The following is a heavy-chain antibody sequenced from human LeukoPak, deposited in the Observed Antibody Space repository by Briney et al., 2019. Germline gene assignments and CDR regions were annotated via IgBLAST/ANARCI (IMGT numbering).Heavy chain of an antibody. J-gene: IGHJ4*02. CDR2: FDPEDGET. V-gene: IGHV1-24*01. CDR3: ATDPLLTAIPRY. Sequence: ASVKVSCKVSGYTLTELSMHWVRQAPGKGLEWMGGFDPEDGETIYAQKFQGRVTMTEDTSTDTAYMELSSLRSEDTAVYYCATDPLLTAIPRYWGQGTLVTVSS. D-gene: IGHD3-16*01. CDR1: GYTLTELS.